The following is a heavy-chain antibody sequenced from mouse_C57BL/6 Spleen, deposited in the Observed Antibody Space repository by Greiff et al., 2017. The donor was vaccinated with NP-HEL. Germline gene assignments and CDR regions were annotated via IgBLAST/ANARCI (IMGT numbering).Heavy chain of an antibody. CDR2: IYPGDGDT. J-gene: IGHJ4*01. Sequence: QVQLQQSGPELVKPGASVKISCKASGYAFSSSWMNWVKQRPGKGLEWIGRIYPGDGDTNYNGKFKGKATLTADKSSSTAYMQLSSLTSEDSAVYFCAWDYDVAEAMDYWGQGTSVTVSS. CDR3: AWDYDVAEAMDY. V-gene: IGHV1-82*01. CDR1: GYAFSSSW. D-gene: IGHD2-4*01.